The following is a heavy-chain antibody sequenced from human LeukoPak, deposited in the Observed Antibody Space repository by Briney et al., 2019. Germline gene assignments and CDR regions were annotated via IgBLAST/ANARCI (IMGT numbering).Heavy chain of an antibody. D-gene: IGHD3-10*01. CDR3: ARDLLGEGMDV. J-gene: IGHJ6*02. CDR1: GYTFTSYD. V-gene: IGHV1-8*01. CDR2: MNPNSGNT. Sequence: EASVQVSCKASGYTFTSYDINWGRQATGQGLEWMGWMNPNSGNTGYAQKFQGRVTMTRNTSISTAYMELSSLRSEDTAVYYCARDLLGEGMDVWGQGTTVTVSS.